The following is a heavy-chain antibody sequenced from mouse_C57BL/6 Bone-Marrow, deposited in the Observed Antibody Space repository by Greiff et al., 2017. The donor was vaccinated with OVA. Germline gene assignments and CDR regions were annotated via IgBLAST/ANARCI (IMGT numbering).Heavy chain of an antibody. CDR2: IYIGNGYP. Sequence: VQLQQSGAELVRPGSSVKMSCKTSGYTFTSYGINWVKQRPGQGLEWIGYIYIGNGYPEYNEKFKGKATMPSDTSSSTDYMQLSSLTSEDSAIYFCAIRRDWDVEVFDYWGQGTTLTVSS. CDR1: GYTFTSYG. CDR3: AIRRDWDVEVFDY. J-gene: IGHJ2*01. D-gene: IGHD4-1*01. V-gene: IGHV1-58*01.